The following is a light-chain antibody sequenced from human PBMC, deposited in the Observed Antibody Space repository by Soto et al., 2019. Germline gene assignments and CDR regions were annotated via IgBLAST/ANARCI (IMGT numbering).Light chain of an antibody. CDR1: QSVSTNQ. CDR3: QKCGVAPFT. Sequence: TQSPGTLSLSPGERATLSCRASQSVSTNQLAWYQQKPGKVPKLLIYAASTLQSGVPSRFSGSGSGTDFTLTISSLQPEDVATYYCQKCGVAPFTFGGGTKVDIK. J-gene: IGKJ4*01. CDR2: AAS. V-gene: IGKV1-27*01.